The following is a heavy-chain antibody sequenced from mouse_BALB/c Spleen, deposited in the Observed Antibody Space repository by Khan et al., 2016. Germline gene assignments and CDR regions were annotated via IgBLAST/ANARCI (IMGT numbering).Heavy chain of an antibody. CDR2: INPDSSTI. V-gene: IGHV4-1*02. J-gene: IGHJ3*01. D-gene: IGHD1-1*01. CDR1: EFDFSRYW. CDR3: ARAGYYGYLAY. Sequence: EVKLLESGGGLVQPGGSLKLSCAASEFDFSRYWMSWVRQAPGKGLEWLGEINPDSSTINYTPSLKDKFIISRDNAKNTLYLQMSKVRSEDTALYYCARAGYYGYLAYWGQGTLVTVSA.